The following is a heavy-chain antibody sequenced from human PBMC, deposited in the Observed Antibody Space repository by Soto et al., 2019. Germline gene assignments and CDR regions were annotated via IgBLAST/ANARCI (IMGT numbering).Heavy chain of an antibody. CDR3: AKDVLRFLEWLAFYGMDV. Sequence: GGSLRLSCAASGFTFSSYGMHWVRQAPGKGLEWVAVISYDGSNKYYADSVKGRFTISRDNSKNTLYLQMNSLRAEDTAVYYCAKDVLRFLEWLAFYGMDVWGQGTTVTVS. D-gene: IGHD3-3*01. CDR1: GFTFSSYG. J-gene: IGHJ6*02. CDR2: ISYDGSNK. V-gene: IGHV3-30*18.